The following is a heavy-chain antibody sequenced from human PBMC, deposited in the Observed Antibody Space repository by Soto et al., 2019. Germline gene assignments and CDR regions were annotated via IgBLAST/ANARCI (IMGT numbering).Heavy chain of an antibody. Sequence: SETLSLTCVVSGGSISSNSWWTWIRQPAGKGLEWIGRIYTSGSTNYNPPLKSRVTMSVDTPKNQFSLKLGSVTAADTAVYYCAREGGSNYGYEHDYWGQGTLVTVFS. CDR1: GGSISSNSW. D-gene: IGHD5-18*01. V-gene: IGHV4-4*07. J-gene: IGHJ4*02. CDR2: IYTSGST. CDR3: AREGGSNYGYEHDY.